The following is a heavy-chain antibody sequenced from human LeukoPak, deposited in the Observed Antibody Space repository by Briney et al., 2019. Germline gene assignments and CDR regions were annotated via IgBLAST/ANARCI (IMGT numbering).Heavy chain of an antibody. Sequence: SETLSLTCTVSGRSISSYYWSWTRQPAGKGLEWIGHIYTSGSTNYNPSLKSRVTMSVDTSKNQFSLKLSSVTAADTAVYYCAILRVNYGGNWFDPWGYGTLVTVSS. CDR1: GRSISSYY. CDR2: IYTSGST. J-gene: IGHJ5*02. D-gene: IGHD4-23*01. CDR3: AILRVNYGGNWFDP. V-gene: IGHV4-4*07.